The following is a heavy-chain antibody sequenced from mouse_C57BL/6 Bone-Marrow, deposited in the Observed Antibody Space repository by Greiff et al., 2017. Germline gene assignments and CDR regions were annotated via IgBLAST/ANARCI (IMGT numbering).Heavy chain of an antibody. CDR1: GYTFTSYW. J-gene: IGHJ2*01. CDR2: IDPSDSYT. CDR3: AKGEYFEY. Sequence: VQLQQPGAELVMPGASVKLSCKASGYTFTSYWMHWVKQRPGQGLEWIGEIDPSDSYTNYNQKFKGKSTLTVDKSSSTAYMRRSRLTSEDSAVYNSAKGEYFEYWGQGTTLSHSS. V-gene: IGHV1-69*01.